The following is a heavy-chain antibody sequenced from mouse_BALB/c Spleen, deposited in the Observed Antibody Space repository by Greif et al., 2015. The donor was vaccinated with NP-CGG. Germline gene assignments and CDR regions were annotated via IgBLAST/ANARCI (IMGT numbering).Heavy chain of an antibody. CDR2: VRLKSNNYAT. CDR1: GFTFSNYW. CDR3: TTGFAY. Sequence: EVNVVESGGGLVQPGGSMKLSCVASGFTFSNYWMNWVRQSPEKGLEWVAEVRLKSNNYATHYAESVKGRFTISRDDSKSSVYLQMNNLRAEDTGIYYCTTGFAYWGQGTLVTVSA. V-gene: IGHV6-6*02. J-gene: IGHJ3*01.